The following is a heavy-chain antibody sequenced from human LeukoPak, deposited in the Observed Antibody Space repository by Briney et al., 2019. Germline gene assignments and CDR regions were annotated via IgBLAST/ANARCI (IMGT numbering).Heavy chain of an antibody. J-gene: IGHJ4*02. D-gene: IGHD5-18*01. CDR1: GGSFSGYY. V-gene: IGHV4-34*01. CDR2: INHSGST. Sequence: SETLSLTCAVYGGSFSGYYWSWIRQPPGKGLEWIGEINHSGSTNYNPSLKSRVTISVDTSKNQFSLRLSSVTAADTAVYYCAPRGYSYGALDYWGQGNPGHRLL. CDR3: APRGYSYGALDY.